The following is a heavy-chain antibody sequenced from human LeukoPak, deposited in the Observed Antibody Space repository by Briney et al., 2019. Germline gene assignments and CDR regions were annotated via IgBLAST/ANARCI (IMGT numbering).Heavy chain of an antibody. D-gene: IGHD2-15*01. V-gene: IGHV3-21*01. CDR3: ARDVEVGILSPPFDY. CDR1: GFTFSSYS. J-gene: IGHJ4*02. Sequence: GGSLRLSCAASGFTFSSYSMNWVRQAPGKGLEWVSSISSSSSYIYYADSVKGRFTISRDNAKNSLYLQMNSLRAEDTAVYYCARDVEVGILSPPFDYWGQGTLVTVSS. CDR2: ISSSSSYI.